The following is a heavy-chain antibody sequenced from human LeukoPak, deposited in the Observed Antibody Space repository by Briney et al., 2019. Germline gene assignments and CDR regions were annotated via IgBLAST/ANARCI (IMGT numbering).Heavy chain of an antibody. CDR3: ARGGAAAGTVSDP. D-gene: IGHD6-13*01. J-gene: IGHJ5*02. CDR1: GYTFTSYY. V-gene: IGHV1-18*04. Sequence: GASVKVSCKASGYTFTSYYMHWVRQAPGQGLEWMGWISAYNGNTNYAQRLQGRVTMTTDTSTSTAYMELRSLRSDDTAVYYCARGGAAAGTVSDPWGQGTLVTVSS. CDR2: ISAYNGNT.